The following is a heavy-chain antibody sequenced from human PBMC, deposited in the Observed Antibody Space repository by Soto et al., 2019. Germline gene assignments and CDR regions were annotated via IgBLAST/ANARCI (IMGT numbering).Heavy chain of an antibody. V-gene: IGHV4-59*01. Sequence: PSETLSLTCSVSGASMNNYYGSWVRQPPGRGLEWIGYMYSSGSSNYNSSLKSRVTISVDTSTNQFSLKLSSVTAADTAVYYCVRSGHTFGGVMWGLGTLVTVSS. CDR2: MYSSGSS. J-gene: IGHJ4*02. CDR1: GASMNNYY. D-gene: IGHD3-16*01. CDR3: VRSGHTFGGVM.